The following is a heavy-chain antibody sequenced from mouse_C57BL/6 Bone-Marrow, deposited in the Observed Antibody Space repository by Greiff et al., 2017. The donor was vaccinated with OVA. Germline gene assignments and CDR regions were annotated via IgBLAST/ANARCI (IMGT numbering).Heavy chain of an antibody. D-gene: IGHD2-1*01. J-gene: IGHJ4*01. CDR1: GYTFTSYW. CDR2: IYPGSGST. Sequence: VQLQQPGAELVKPGASVKISCKASGYTFTSYWITWVKQRPGQGLEWIGDIYPGSGSTNYNEKFKSKATLTVDTSSRTAYMQLTRLTSEVSAVSDCARVDYGNYYDYAVDYWGQGTSVTVSS. CDR3: ARVDYGNYYDYAVDY. V-gene: IGHV1-55*01.